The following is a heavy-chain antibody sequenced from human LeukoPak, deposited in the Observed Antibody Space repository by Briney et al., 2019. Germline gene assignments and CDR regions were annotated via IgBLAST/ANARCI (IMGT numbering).Heavy chain of an antibody. V-gene: IGHV3-30*18. CDR1: GFTFSSYG. CDR3: AKDADVGRGEVWWRKRGLDY. J-gene: IGHJ4*02. D-gene: IGHD4/OR15-4a*01. Sequence: PGGSLRLSCAASGFTFSSYGIHWVRQAPGKGLEGVAVISYDGSNKYYADSVKGRFTISRDNSKDTLYLQMNSLRGEDTAVYYCAKDADVGRGEVWWRKRGLDYWGQGTLVTVSS. CDR2: ISYDGSNK.